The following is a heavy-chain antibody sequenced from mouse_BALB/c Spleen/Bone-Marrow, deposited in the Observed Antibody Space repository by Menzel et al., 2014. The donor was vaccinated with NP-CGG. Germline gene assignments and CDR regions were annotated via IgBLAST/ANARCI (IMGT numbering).Heavy chain of an antibody. V-gene: IGHV2-9*02. D-gene: IGHD2-10*01. CDR3: ARSFFGNYKYYFDF. J-gene: IGHJ2*01. Sequence: VKLVESGPGLVAPSQSLSITCTVSGFSLTSYGIHWVRQPPGKGLEWLGIIWAGGSTNYNSALMSRLSISKDNSKSXVFLKMNSLQSDDTAMYYCARSFFGNYKYYFDFWGQGTTLTVSS. CDR1: GFSLTSYG. CDR2: IWAGGST.